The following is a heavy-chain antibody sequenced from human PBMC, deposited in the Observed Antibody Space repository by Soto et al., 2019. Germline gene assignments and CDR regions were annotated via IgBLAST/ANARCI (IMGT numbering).Heavy chain of an antibody. CDR3: ARDYLAVRPVHYYAMDV. V-gene: IGHV4-4*02. CDR2: IFHSGDT. Sequence: QVQLQESGPGLVEPSGTLSLTCDVSGASISSSNWWSWVRQSPGKGLEWIGEIFHSGDTSYNPSLKSRVIISVDKSKNQFSLRLTSVTASDTAVYFCARDYLAVRPVHYYAMDVWGQGTTVIVSS. J-gene: IGHJ6*02. D-gene: IGHD6-6*01. CDR1: GASISSSNW.